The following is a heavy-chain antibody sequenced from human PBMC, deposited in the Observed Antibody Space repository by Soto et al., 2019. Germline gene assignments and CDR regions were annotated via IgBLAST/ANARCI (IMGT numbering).Heavy chain of an antibody. CDR3: ARDQTGITTAGGGRIDH. CDR1: GFTFSTHA. V-gene: IGHV3-30-3*01. CDR2: VSFDGSNK. Sequence: QVQLVESGGGVVQPGRSLRLSCAASGFTFSTHAMHWVRHAPGKGLECVAVVSFDGSNKYYADSVKGRFTISRDNSKNTLYLQMSGLTPEDTAFYYCARDQTGITTAGGGRIDHWGQGTLVTVSS. D-gene: IGHD6-13*01. J-gene: IGHJ4*02.